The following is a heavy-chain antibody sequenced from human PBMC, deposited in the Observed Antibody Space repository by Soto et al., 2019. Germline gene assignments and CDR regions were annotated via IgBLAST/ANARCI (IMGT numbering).Heavy chain of an antibody. CDR3: AKSEVPIVYACGIDY. CDR2: ISWESDHT. D-gene: IGHD2-8*01. Sequence: DVHLVESGGVVVQPGGSLRLSCAASGFTFGDFTMHWVRQAPGKGLEWISLISWESDHTYYADSVKGRFTISSDNSKNSPYLQTDSLRAEDTALYYCAKSEVPIVYACGIDYWGQGTMVTVSS. V-gene: IGHV3-43*01. J-gene: IGHJ4*02. CDR1: GFTFGDFT.